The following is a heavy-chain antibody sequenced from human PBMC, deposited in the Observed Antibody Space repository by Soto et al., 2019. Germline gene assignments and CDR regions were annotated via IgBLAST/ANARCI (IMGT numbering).Heavy chain of an antibody. CDR1: GGSFSGYY. Sequence: SETLSLTCAVYGGSFSGYYWSWIRQPPGKGLEWIGEINHSGSTNYNPSLKSRVTISVDTSKNQFSLKLSSVTAADTAVYYCARRKGHGDFWSGFNWFDPWGQGTLVTVSS. CDR3: ARRKGHGDFWSGFNWFDP. V-gene: IGHV4-34*01. D-gene: IGHD3-3*01. CDR2: INHSGST. J-gene: IGHJ5*02.